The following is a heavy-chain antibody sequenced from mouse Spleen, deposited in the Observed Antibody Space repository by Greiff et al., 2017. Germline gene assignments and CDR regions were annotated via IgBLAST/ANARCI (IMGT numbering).Heavy chain of an antibody. CDR3: ARRGEGHAMDY. D-gene: IGHD3-3*01. Sequence: VQLQQSGAELVKPGASVKLSCKASGYTFTSYWMQWVKQRPGQGLEWIGEIDPSDSYTNYNQKFKGKATLTVDTSSSTAYMQLSSLTSEDSAVYYCARRGEGHAMDYWGQGTSVTVSS. CDR2: IDPSDSYT. V-gene: IGHV1-50*01. CDR1: GYTFTSYW. J-gene: IGHJ4*01.